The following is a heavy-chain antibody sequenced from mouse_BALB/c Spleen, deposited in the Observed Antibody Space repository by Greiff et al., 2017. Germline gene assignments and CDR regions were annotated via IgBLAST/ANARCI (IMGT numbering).Heavy chain of an antibody. D-gene: IGHD1-2*01. Sequence: EVQLVESGPGLVKPSQSLSLTCTVTGYSITSDYAWNWIRQFPGNQLEWMGYISYSGSTSYNPSLKSRISITRDTSKNQFFLQLNSVTTEDTATYYCAREDYGYYAMDYWGQGTSVTVSS. CDR3: AREDYGYYAMDY. CDR2: ISYSGST. CDR1: GYSITSDYA. V-gene: IGHV3-2*02. J-gene: IGHJ4*01.